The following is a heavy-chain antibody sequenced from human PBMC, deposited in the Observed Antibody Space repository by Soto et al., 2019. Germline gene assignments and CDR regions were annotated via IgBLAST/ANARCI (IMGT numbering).Heavy chain of an antibody. J-gene: IGHJ6*03. CDR2: IYYSGST. CDR3: ARGNNFRGMNMDV. Sequence: NPSETLSLTCTVSGGSISSGGYYWSWIRQHPGKGLEWIGYIYYSGSTYYNPSLKSRVTISVDTSKNQFSLKLSSVTAADTAVYYCARGNNFRGMNMDVWGKGTTVTVSS. V-gene: IGHV4-31*03. D-gene: IGHD3-10*01. CDR1: GGSISSGGYY.